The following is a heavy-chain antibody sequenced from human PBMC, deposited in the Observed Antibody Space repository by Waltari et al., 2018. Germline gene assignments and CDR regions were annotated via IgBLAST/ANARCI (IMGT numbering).Heavy chain of an antibody. CDR3: ARWWGYSSSYYFDH. Sequence: QVQLQQWGAGLLKPSETLSLTCAVYGGSFNYYYWSWIRQPPGKGLGWVGDINHTGDTRYNPSLKSRVTMSVDTSKSQFSRTLSSVTAADMAIYYCARWWGYSSSYYFDHWGQGTLATVSS. CDR1: GGSFNYYY. CDR2: INHTGDT. D-gene: IGHD6-6*01. V-gene: IGHV4-34*02. J-gene: IGHJ4*02.